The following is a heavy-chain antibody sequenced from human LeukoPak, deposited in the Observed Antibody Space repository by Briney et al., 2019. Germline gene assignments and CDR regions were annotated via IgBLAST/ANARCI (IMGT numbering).Heavy chain of an antibody. D-gene: IGHD6-13*01. CDR1: GFTFSSFW. CDR2: IKEDGNEK. CDR3: ARDISPEKGQQLAN. Sequence: PGGSLRLSCAASGFTFSSFWMSWVRQAPGKGLEYVANIKEDGNEKYYVDSVKGRFTISRDNAKNSLYLQMSTLKVEDTAVYYCARDISPEKGQQLANWGQGTQVTVSS. V-gene: IGHV3-7*04. J-gene: IGHJ4*02.